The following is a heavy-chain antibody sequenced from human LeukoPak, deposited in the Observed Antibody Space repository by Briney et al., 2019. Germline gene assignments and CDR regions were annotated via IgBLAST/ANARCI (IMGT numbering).Heavy chain of an antibody. V-gene: IGHV3-48*02. D-gene: IGHD4-17*01. CDR3: ARPTYGDYGMDV. CDR1: GFAFGDNW. CDR2: ISSSSSTI. J-gene: IGHJ6*02. Sequence: GGSLRLSCAASGFAFGDNWMNWVRQAPGKGLEWVSYISSSSSTIYYTDSVKGRFTISRDNAKNSLYLQMNSLRDEDTAVYYCARPTYGDYGMDVWGQGTTVTVSS.